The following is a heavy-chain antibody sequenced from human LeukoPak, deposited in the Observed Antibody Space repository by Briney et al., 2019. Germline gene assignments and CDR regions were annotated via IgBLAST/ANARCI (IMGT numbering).Heavy chain of an antibody. CDR3: ARDLADYYYMDV. Sequence: PSETLSLTCTVSGGSISSGSYYWSWIRQPAGKGLEWIGRIYTSGSTNYNPSLKSRVTISVDTSKNQFSLKLSSVTAADTAVYYCARDLADYYYMDVWGKGTTVTVSS. CDR2: IYTSGST. V-gene: IGHV4-61*02. CDR1: GGSISSGSYY. J-gene: IGHJ6*03.